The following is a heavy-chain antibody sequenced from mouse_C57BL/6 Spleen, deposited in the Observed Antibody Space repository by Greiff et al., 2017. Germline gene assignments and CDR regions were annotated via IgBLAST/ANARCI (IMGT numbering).Heavy chain of an antibody. CDR3: TRGGITTVVATE. J-gene: IGHJ2*01. CDR2: IRNKANNHAT. D-gene: IGHD1-1*01. Sequence: EVQGVESGGGLVQPGGSMKLSCAASGFTFSDAWMDWVRQSPEKGLEWVAEIRNKANNHATYYAESVKGRFTISRDDSKSSVYLQMNSLRAEDTGIYYCTRGGITTVVATEWGQGTTLTVSS. CDR1: GFTFSDAW. V-gene: IGHV6-6*01.